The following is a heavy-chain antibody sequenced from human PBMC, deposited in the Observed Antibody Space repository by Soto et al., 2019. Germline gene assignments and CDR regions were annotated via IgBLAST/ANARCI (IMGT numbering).Heavy chain of an antibody. CDR2: IRSKANSYAT. CDR1: GFTFSGSA. Sequence: EVLLVESGGGLVQPGGSLKLSCAASGFTFSGSAMHWVRQASGKGLEWVGRIRSKANSYATAYAASVKGRFTISRDDSKNTAYLQMNSLKTEDTAVYYCTRGIAAAVNWFDPWGQGTLVTVSS. J-gene: IGHJ5*02. D-gene: IGHD6-13*01. CDR3: TRGIAAAVNWFDP. V-gene: IGHV3-73*01.